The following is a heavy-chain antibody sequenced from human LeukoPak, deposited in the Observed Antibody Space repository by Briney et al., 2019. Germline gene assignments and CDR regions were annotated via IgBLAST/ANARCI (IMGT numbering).Heavy chain of an antibody. CDR1: GGSISSYY. D-gene: IGHD5-18*01. CDR3: ARDRGQLSYYYGMDV. CDR2: IYYSGST. V-gene: IGHV4-59*01. Sequence: SETLSLTCTVSGGSISSYYWSWIRQPPGKGLEWIGYIYYSGSTNYNPSLKSRVTISVDTSKNQFSLKLSSVTAADTAVYYCARDRGQLSYYYGMDVWGQGTTVTVSS. J-gene: IGHJ6*02.